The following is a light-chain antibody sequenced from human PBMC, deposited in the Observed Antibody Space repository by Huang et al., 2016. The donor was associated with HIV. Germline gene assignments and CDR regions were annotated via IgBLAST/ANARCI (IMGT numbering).Light chain of an antibody. CDR1: QSLSTF. Sequence: EIVLTQSPATLSLSPGDRATLSCRASQSLSTFLAWYQHKPGQAPRLLIYDASTRAAGIPPRFSGSGSGTDFTLTISSLEPEDFAIYYCQQRSNWPPLTFGGGTKVEIK. V-gene: IGKV3-11*01. J-gene: IGKJ4*01. CDR3: QQRSNWPPLT. CDR2: DAS.